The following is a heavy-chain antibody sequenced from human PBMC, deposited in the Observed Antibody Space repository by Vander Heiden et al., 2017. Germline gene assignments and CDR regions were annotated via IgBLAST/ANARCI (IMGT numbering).Heavy chain of an antibody. CDR2: VDPKNGDT. V-gene: IGHV1-2*02. Sequence: QVQLVQSGAEIGRPGASVKVSCETSGFTFTGYYIHWVRQAPGQGPEWMGWVDPKNGDTRFAQKFQGRLRMTGNTSINTAYMELRRLTSDDSGVYYCARDHPGTDGCFDYWGKGTLVTVSS. J-gene: IGHJ4*02. D-gene: IGHD1-7*01. CDR1: GFTFTGYY. CDR3: ARDHPGTDGCFDY.